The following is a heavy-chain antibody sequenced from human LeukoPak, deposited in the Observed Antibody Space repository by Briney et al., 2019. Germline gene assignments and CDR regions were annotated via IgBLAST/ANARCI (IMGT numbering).Heavy chain of an antibody. Sequence: GGSLRLSCAASGFTFDDYAMHWVRQAPGKGLEWVASISWKSAAIAYADSVKGRFTISRDNAKNSLYLQMDSLRTDDTAFYYCAKSIAVALLSSLDAWGQGTLVTVSS. CDR3: AKSIAVALLSSLDA. CDR1: GFTFDDYA. CDR2: ISWKSAAI. D-gene: IGHD6-19*01. J-gene: IGHJ5*02. V-gene: IGHV3-9*01.